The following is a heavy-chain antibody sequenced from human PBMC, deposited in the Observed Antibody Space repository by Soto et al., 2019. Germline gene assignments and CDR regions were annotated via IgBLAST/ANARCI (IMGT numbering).Heavy chain of an antibody. CDR1: GGSLSGYY. CDR2: INHSGST. D-gene: IGHD1-1*01. CDR3: ARTRNLDV. Sequence: QVQLQQWGAGLLKPSETLSITCAVYGGSLSGYYGNWIRQSPGKGLEWIGEINHSGSTNYNPSLKSRVTISIDTSKNQFSLKLSSVTAADTAVYYCARTRNLDVWGQGTTVIVSS. J-gene: IGHJ6*02. V-gene: IGHV4-34*01.